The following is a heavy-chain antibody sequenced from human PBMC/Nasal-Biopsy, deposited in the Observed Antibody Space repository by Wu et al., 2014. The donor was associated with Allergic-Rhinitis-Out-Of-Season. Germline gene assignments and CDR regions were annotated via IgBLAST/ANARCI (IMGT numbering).Heavy chain of an antibody. V-gene: IGHV3-74*01. CDR2: IDSDGSTT. Sequence: LRLSCAASGFSFGIYWMHWVRQAPGKGLVWVSRIDSDGSTTSHAGSVKGRFTISRDNAKNTLYLHMSSLRAEDTAVYYCTKDRAPDFWRGYFSAADAPFDIWGQGTKVTVSS. J-gene: IGHJ3*02. CDR3: TKDRAPDFWRGYFSAADAPFDI. D-gene: IGHD3-3*01. CDR1: GFSFGIYW.